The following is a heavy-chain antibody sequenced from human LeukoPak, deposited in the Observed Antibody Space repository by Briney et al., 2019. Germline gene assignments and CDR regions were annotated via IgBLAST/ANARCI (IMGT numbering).Heavy chain of an antibody. Sequence: SQTLSLTCTVSGGSISSYFRSWIRQPAGKGMEWIGRIYTSGNTKYNPSLKSRVTMSVDTSKNQFSLKVSSVTAADTAVYYCARGGGDDFDYWGQGTLVTVSS. V-gene: IGHV4-4*07. CDR1: GGSISSYF. CDR2: IYTSGNT. D-gene: IGHD2-21*02. CDR3: ARGGGDDFDY. J-gene: IGHJ4*02.